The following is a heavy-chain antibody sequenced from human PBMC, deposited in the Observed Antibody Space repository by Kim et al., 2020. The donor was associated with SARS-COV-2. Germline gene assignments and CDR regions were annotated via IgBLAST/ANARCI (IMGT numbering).Heavy chain of an antibody. CDR3: ARHLYRPCSGGSCYPSRNWFDP. CDR1: GYSFTSYW. D-gene: IGHD2-15*01. J-gene: IGHJ5*02. V-gene: IGHV5-51*01. CDR2: IYPGDSDT. Sequence: GESLKISCKGSGYSFTSYWIGWVRQMPGKGLEWMGIIYPGDSDTRYSPSFQGQVTISADKSISTAYLQWSSLKASDTAMYYCARHLYRPCSGGSCYPSRNWFDPWGQGTLVTVSS.